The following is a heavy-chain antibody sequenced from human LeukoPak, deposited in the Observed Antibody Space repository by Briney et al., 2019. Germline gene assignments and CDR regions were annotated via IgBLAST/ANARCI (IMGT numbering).Heavy chain of an antibody. V-gene: IGHV1-69*05. CDR1: GGTFSSYA. J-gene: IGHJ4*02. Sequence: SVKVSCKASGGTFSSYAISWVRQAPGQGLEWMGGIIPIFGTANYAQKFQGRVTITTDESTSTAYMELSSLRSEDTAVYYCARVQAYDFWSGYPKGPFDYWGQGTLVTVSS. D-gene: IGHD3-3*01. CDR3: ARVQAYDFWSGYPKGPFDY. CDR2: IIPIFGTA.